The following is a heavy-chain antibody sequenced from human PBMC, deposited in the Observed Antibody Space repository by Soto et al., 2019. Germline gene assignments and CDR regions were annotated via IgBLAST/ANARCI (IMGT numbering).Heavy chain of an antibody. J-gene: IGHJ3*02. Sequence: PSETLYLTCTVSGGSISSYYWSWIRQPPGRGLEWIGYIYYSGSSNYNPSLKSRVTISVDTSKNQFSLKLSSVTAADTAVYYCARCHYDSSGYDGGDAFDIWGQGTMVTVS. CDR1: GGSISSYY. D-gene: IGHD3-22*01. CDR3: ARCHYDSSGYDGGDAFDI. CDR2: IYYSGSS. V-gene: IGHV4-59*01.